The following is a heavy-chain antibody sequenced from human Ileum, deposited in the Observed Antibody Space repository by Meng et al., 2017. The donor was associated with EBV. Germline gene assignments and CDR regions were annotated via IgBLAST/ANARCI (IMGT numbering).Heavy chain of an antibody. Sequence: QLREVGPGVVRPPAAVSLNGTCTVCANSLSGCSWDWVRQPPGKGLEWIGSMEHGGSAANNPSQYRRGTISVDTSKNQSSLKLRSVTAADTAVEYCVRRQNSDGDYAHFDHWGQGTLVTVSS. CDR1: VCANSLSGCS. J-gene: IGHJ4*02. CDR3: VRRQNSDGDYAHFDH. V-gene: IGHV4-39*01. D-gene: IGHD4-17*01. CDR2: MEHGGSA.